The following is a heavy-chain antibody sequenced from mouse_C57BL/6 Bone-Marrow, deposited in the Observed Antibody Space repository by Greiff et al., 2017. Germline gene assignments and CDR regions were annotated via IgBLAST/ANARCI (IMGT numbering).Heavy chain of an antibody. CDR1: GYSFTGYF. J-gene: IGHJ3*01. Sequence: VQLQQSGPELVKPGDSVKISCKASGYSFTGYFMNWVMQSHGKSLEWIGRINPYNGDTFYNQKFKGKATLTVDKSSSTAHMELRSLTSEDSAVYYCARGGAYYSNRFAYWGQGTLVTVSA. D-gene: IGHD2-5*01. CDR2: INPYNGDT. CDR3: ARGGAYYSNRFAY. V-gene: IGHV1-20*01.